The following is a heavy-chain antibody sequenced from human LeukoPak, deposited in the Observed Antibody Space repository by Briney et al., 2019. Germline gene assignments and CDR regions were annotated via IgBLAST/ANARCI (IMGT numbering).Heavy chain of an antibody. CDR1: GGSISSYY. J-gene: IGHJ4*02. CDR2: IYTSGST. V-gene: IGHV4-4*07. D-gene: IGHD3-9*01. Sequence: SETLSLTCTVSGGSISSYYWSWIRQPAGKGLEWIGRIYTSGSTNYNPSLKSRVTMSVDTSKNQFSLKLSSVTAADTAVYYCATTYYDILTGLRLVDYWGQGTLVTVSS. CDR3: ATTYYDILTGLRLVDY.